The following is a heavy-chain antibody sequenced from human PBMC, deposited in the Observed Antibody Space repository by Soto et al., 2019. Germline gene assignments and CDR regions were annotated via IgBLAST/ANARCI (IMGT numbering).Heavy chain of an antibody. J-gene: IGHJ4*02. V-gene: IGHV2-5*01. Sequence: SGPTLVNPTQTLTLTCTFSGFSLSTSGLGVGWIRQPPGKALEWLALIYWNDDKRYSPSLKSRLTITKDTSKNQVVLTMTNMDPVDTATYYCARHGIAARPGGVVVDYWGQGTLVTVSS. CDR3: ARHGIAARPGGVVVDY. CDR2: IYWNDDK. D-gene: IGHD6-6*01. CDR1: GFSLSTSGLG.